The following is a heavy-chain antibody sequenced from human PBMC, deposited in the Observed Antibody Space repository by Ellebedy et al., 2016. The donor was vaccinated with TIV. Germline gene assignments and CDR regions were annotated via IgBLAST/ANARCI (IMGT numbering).Heavy chain of an antibody. J-gene: IGHJ4*02. Sequence: GESLKISCAASGFTFSDAWMNWVRQAPGKGLEWVGRIKSQTDGGTTDYAAPVKGRFTISRNDSKNTLYLQMNRLKTEDTAVYYCTSMRARWGQGTQVTVSS. CDR3: TSMRAR. CDR1: GFTFSDAW. D-gene: IGHD2/OR15-2a*01. V-gene: IGHV3-15*01. CDR2: IKSQTDGGTT.